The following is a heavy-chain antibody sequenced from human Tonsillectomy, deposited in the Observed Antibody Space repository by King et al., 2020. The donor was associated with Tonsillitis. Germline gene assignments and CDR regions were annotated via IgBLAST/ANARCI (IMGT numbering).Heavy chain of an antibody. J-gene: IGHJ6*02. Sequence: VHLVESGGGVVQPGMSLRLSCTASGFPFSRYAIHWVRQAPGKGLEWLAVISYDGSNKYYADSVKARFTVSRDNAKNTLYLRMDRLRVEDTAMYYCAKGFSLYCRSSTCCAGVPSYGVGVWGQGTTVAVSS. D-gene: IGHD2-2*01. CDR3: AKGFSLYCRSSTCCAGVPSYGVGV. CDR2: ISYDGSNK. CDR1: GFPFSRYA. V-gene: IGHV3-30*18.